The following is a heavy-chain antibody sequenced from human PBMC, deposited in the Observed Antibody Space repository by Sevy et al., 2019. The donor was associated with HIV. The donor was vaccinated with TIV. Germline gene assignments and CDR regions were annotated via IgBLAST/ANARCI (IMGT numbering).Heavy chain of an antibody. J-gene: IGHJ6*03. D-gene: IGHD3-22*01. V-gene: IGHV1-18*01. Sequence: ASVKVSCKASGYTFTSYGISWVRQAPGQGLEWMGWISAYNGNTNYAQKLQGRVTMTTDTSTSTAYMELRSLRSDDTAVYYCARHYDSSGYYPYYYYYMDVWGKGTTVTVSS. CDR1: GYTFTSYG. CDR3: ARHYDSSGYYPYYYYYMDV. CDR2: ISAYNGNT.